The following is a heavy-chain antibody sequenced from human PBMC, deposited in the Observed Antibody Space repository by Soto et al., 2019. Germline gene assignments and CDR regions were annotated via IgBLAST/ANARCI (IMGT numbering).Heavy chain of an antibody. CDR1: GYTFTGYY. V-gene: IGHV1-2*04. Sequence: QVQLVQSGAEVKKPGASVKVSCKASGYTFTGYYMHWVRQAPGQGLEWMGWINPNSGGTNYAQKFQGWVTMTRDTSVSTAYMELSRLRSDDTAVYYCARVLGTAMVTPPFYWGQGTLVTVSS. CDR2: INPNSGGT. D-gene: IGHD5-18*01. CDR3: ARVLGTAMVTPPFY. J-gene: IGHJ4*02.